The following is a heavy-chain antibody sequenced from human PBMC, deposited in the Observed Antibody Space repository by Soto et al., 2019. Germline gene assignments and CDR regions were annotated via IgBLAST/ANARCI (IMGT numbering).Heavy chain of an antibody. V-gene: IGHV3-33*01. D-gene: IGHD2-8*01. J-gene: IGHJ4*02. CDR1: GSIFRGYG. Sequence: QVQLVESGGGVVQPGRSLRLSCAASGSIFRGYGMHWIRQAPGKGLEWVAVIRFDGSNINYADSVMGRFTISRDNSKNTLYLEMNSLGVEDTAVYYCARDGVGVTAFWGYLDYRGQGTLVTVSS. CDR3: ARDGVGVTAFWGYLDY. CDR2: IRFDGSNI.